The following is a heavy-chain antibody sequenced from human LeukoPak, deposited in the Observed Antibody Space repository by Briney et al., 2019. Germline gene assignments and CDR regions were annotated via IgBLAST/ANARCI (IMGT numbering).Heavy chain of an antibody. Sequence: SVKVSCKASGGTFSSYAISWVRQAPGQGLEWMGGIIPIFGTANYAQKFHGRVTITADESTSTAYMELSSLRSEDTAVYYCARGRVRSSSWYRNDYWGQGTLVTVSS. V-gene: IGHV1-69*13. CDR2: IIPIFGTA. D-gene: IGHD6-13*01. CDR1: GGTFSSYA. J-gene: IGHJ4*02. CDR3: ARGRVRSSSWYRNDY.